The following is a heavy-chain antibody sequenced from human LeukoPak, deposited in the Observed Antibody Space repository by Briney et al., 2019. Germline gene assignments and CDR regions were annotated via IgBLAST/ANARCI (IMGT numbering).Heavy chain of an antibody. Sequence: GRTLRLSCTAPRFTFSYYGMHWVRQAPGKGLEWLAVIFYDGSKQFYADSVKGRFTISRDNSKNTLYLEMNSLRAEDTAVYYCTRDIRSHYFDYWGQGTLVTVSS. CDR2: IFYDGSKQ. CDR1: RFTFSYYG. J-gene: IGHJ4*02. CDR3: TRDIRSHYFDY. D-gene: IGHD1-26*01. V-gene: IGHV3-33*01.